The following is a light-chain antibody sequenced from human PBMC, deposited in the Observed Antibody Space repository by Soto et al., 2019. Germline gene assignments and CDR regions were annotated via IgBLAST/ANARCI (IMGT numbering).Light chain of an antibody. CDR2: AAA. Sequence: DIQMTQSPSPLSASIGDTITISCRASQNIERYLNWYQKKEGRAPQLLMFAAANLESGVPSRFRGSGSGTDFTLTISSLQPEDFATYYCQQTHSTIHSFGQGTKVDIK. CDR1: QNIERY. CDR3: QQTHSTIHS. V-gene: IGKV1-39*01. J-gene: IGKJ2*01.